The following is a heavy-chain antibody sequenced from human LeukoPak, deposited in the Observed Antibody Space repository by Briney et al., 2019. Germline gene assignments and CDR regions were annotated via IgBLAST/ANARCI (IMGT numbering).Heavy chain of an antibody. V-gene: IGHV1-2*02. J-gene: IGHJ5*02. D-gene: IGHD3-9*01. Sequence: ASVKVSCKASGYTFTGYYMHWVRQAPGQGLEWMGWINPNSGGTNYAQKFQGRVTMTRDTSISTAYMELSRLRSDDTAVYYCARDSYYDILTGYYDARWFDPWGQGTLVTVSS. CDR2: INPNSGGT. CDR1: GYTFTGYY. CDR3: ARDSYYDILTGYYDARWFDP.